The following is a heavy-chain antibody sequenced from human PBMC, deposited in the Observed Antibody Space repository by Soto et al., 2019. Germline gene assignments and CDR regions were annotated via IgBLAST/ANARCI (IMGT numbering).Heavy chain of an antibody. Sequence: EVQLLESGGGLVQPGGSLRLSCAASGFTFSSYAMSWVRQAPGKGLEWVSVISGSGGSTYYADSVKGRFTISRDNSKNTLYLQMTGLRAEDTAVYYCAKRGAGHYFDYWGQGTLVTVSS. J-gene: IGHJ4*02. D-gene: IGHD6-19*01. V-gene: IGHV3-23*01. CDR2: ISGSGGST. CDR3: AKRGAGHYFDY. CDR1: GFTFSSYA.